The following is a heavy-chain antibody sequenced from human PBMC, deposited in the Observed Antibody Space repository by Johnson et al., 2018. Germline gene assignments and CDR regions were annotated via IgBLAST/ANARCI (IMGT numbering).Heavy chain of an antibody. Sequence: VQLVESGGGLVQPGRSLRLSCAASGFTFSSYAMHWVRQAPGKGLAWVAVISYDGSNKYHTDSAKGRFTISSDNSNNTLYLQMNSLRPEDTAVYYCARVFNDFSGYYYYMDVWGKGTTVTVSS. CDR3: ARVFNDFSGYYYYMDV. J-gene: IGHJ6*03. D-gene: IGHD3-3*01. V-gene: IGHV3-30-3*01. CDR2: ISYDGSNK. CDR1: GFTFSSYA.